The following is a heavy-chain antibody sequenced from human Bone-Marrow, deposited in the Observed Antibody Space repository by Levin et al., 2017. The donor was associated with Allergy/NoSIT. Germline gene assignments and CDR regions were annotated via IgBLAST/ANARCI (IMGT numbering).Heavy chain of an antibody. J-gene: IGHJ4*02. Sequence: GGSLRLSCVVSGFTFHNYWVTWVRQAPGKGLEWLANVKEDGSDKNYVDSVRGRFTISRDNAKNSLFLQMNSLRAEDTAIYYCAIRNLWYWGQGTLVTVSS. CDR1: GFTFHNYW. CDR2: VKEDGSDK. D-gene: IGHD1-14*01. CDR3: AIRNLWY. V-gene: IGHV3-7*02.